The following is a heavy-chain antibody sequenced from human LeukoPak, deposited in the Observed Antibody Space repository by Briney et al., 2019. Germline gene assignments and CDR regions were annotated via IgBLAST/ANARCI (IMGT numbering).Heavy chain of an antibody. D-gene: IGHD3-16*01. V-gene: IGHV4-59*01. CDR3: ARGRKGEPRDFDY. Sequence: PSETLSLTCTVSDGSLSGYYWSWVRQAPRNGLEWIGYISYSGSTKYNPSLKSRVTISVDLSKNQFSLKLSSVTAADAAVYYCARGRKGEPRDFDYWGQGTLITVSS. J-gene: IGHJ4*02. CDR1: DGSLSGYY. CDR2: ISYSGST.